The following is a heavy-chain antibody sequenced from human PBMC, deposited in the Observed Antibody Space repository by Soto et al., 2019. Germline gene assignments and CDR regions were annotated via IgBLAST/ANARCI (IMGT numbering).Heavy chain of an antibody. D-gene: IGHD3-10*01. CDR2: IYYSGST. V-gene: IGHV4-59*01. Sequence: SETLSLTCTVSGGSISSYYWSWIRQPPGKGLEWIGYIYYSGSTNYNPSLKSRVTIPVDTSKNQFSLKLSSVTAADTAVYYCARFSYYYGSGSYYNLNWFDPWGQGTLVTVSS. CDR1: GGSISSYY. J-gene: IGHJ5*02. CDR3: ARFSYYYGSGSYYNLNWFDP.